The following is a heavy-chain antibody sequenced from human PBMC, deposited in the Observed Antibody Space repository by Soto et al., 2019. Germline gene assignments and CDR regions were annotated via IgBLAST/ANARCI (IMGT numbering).Heavy chain of an antibody. Sequence: GESLKISCKGSGYSFTSYWIGWVRQMPGKGLEWMGIIYPGDSDTRYSPSFQGQVTISADKSISTAYLQWSSLKASDTAMYYCARQIAYYYDSSGYYHLWGQGTLVTVSS. CDR2: IYPGDSDT. J-gene: IGHJ4*02. D-gene: IGHD3-22*01. CDR1: GYSFTSYW. CDR3: ARQIAYYYDSSGYYHL. V-gene: IGHV5-51*01.